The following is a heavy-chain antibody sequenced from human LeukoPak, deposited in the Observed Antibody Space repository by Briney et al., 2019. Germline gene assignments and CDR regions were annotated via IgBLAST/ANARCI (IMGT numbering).Heavy chain of an antibody. CDR1: VDSISGTTYY. Sequence: SETLSLICTVSVDSISGTTYYWGWIRQPPGKGLEWIGSIHYRGNTYYSPSLKSRAAINVDTSKNQFSLKLRFVTAADTAVYYCARHGRGGLSVLGNYWGQGTLVAVSS. V-gene: IGHV4-39*01. J-gene: IGHJ4*02. D-gene: IGHD2-21*01. CDR2: IHYRGNT. CDR3: ARHGRGGLSVLGNY.